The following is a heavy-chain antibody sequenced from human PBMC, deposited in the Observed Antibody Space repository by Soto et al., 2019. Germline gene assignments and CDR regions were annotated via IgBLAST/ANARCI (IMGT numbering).Heavy chain of an antibody. CDR1: ADTFTGYT. D-gene: IGHD3-10*01. V-gene: IGHV1-69*08. CDR3: ARSRGSYYSNFDS. J-gene: IGHJ4*02. Sequence: QVQLVQSGAEVKKPGSSVKVSCKASADTFTGYTVTWVRQAPGQGLEWVGRVIPILGASNFAQKFQGRVIISADKSTDTAYMALTGLTSEDTAVYYCARSRGSYYSNFDSWGQGTLVTVSS. CDR2: VIPILGAS.